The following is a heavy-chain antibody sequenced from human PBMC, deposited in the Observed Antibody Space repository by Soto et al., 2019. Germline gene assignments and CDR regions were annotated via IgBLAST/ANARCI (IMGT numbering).Heavy chain of an antibody. D-gene: IGHD6-13*01. CDR1: GGSISSGGYY. CDR3: ASIAAPGTTHFDF. CDR2: IYYSGST. V-gene: IGHV4-31*03. J-gene: IGHJ4*02. Sequence: SETLSLTCTVSGGSISSGGYYWSWIRQHPGKGLEWIGYIYYSGSTYYNPSLKSRVTISVDTSKNQFSLKLSSVTAADTAIFYCASIAAPGTTHFDFWGQGTLVTVSS.